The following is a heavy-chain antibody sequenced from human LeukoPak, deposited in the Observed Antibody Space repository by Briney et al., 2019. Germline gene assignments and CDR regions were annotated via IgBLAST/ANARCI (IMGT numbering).Heavy chain of an antibody. V-gene: IGHV3-7*05. Sequence: QPGGSLRLSCAASGFSFGSYWMTWVRQAPGKGLEWVANINQDGGDKYYVDSVKGRFTISRDNAKNSLYLQMNSLRAEDTAVYYCAIEYSASGSYLAGYFDYWGQGTLVTVSS. CDR2: INQDGGDK. J-gene: IGHJ4*02. D-gene: IGHD3-10*01. CDR1: GFSFGSYW. CDR3: AIEYSASGSYLAGYFDY.